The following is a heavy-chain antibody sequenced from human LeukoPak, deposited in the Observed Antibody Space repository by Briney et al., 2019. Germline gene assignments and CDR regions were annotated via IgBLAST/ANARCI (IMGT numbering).Heavy chain of an antibody. D-gene: IGHD1-7*01. V-gene: IGHV3-23*01. CDR1: GFTFSSYA. CDR2: IRGRGGST. CDR3: AVAKTAATLDRDNWNYYFDY. J-gene: IGHJ4*02. Sequence: GGSLRLSCAASGFTFSSYAISWVRQAPGKGLEWVSAIRGRGGSTYYADSGKGRFTISRDNYKSTLYLQMNSMRAEDTAVYYCAVAKTAATLDRDNWNYYFDYWGQGTLVTVSS.